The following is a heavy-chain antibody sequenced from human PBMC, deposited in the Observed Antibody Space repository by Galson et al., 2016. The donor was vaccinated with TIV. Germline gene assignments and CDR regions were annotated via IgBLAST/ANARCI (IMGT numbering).Heavy chain of an antibody. CDR3: ARDGGVGSSDYDH. CDR1: GYTFTGYF. CDR2: INPSGGST. Sequence: SVKVSCKASGYTFTGYFIHWVRQAPGQGLEWMGIINPSGGSTSYAQKFQGRVTMTRVTSTITVYLELSSLRSEETAGYYCARDGGVGSSDYDHWGQGTLVSVSS. J-gene: IGHJ4*02. D-gene: IGHD3-22*01. V-gene: IGHV1-46*01.